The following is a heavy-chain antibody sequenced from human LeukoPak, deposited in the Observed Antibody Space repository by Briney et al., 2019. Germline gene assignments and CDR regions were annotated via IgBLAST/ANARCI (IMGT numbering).Heavy chain of an antibody. V-gene: IGHV6-1*01. J-gene: IGHJ4*02. CDR1: GDSVSSDSGA. CDR3: ARDGYCSSTSCYIFDY. CDR2: TYYRSKWYN. D-gene: IGHD2-2*03. Sequence: SQTLSLTCAISGDSVSSDSGAWNWIRQSPSRGLEWLGRTYYRSKWYNDYAASVKSRITINPDTSKNQFSLQLNSVTPEDTAVYYCARDGYCSSTSCYIFDYWGQGTLVTVSS.